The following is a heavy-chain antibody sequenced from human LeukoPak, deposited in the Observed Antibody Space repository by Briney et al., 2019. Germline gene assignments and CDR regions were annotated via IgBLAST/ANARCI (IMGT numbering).Heavy chain of an antibody. CDR2: IYYSGST. CDR1: GGFISSFY. V-gene: IGHV4-59*08. D-gene: IGHD3-16*01. CDR3: ARQGDSDAFDI. J-gene: IGHJ3*02. Sequence: PADTLSLSCTVSGGFISSFYWHWIRQPPGRGREWIGYIYYSGSTKYNPSLQSRVITSVDTSKNQFALKLSSVTAADTAMYYCARQGDSDAFDIWGQGTMVTVSS.